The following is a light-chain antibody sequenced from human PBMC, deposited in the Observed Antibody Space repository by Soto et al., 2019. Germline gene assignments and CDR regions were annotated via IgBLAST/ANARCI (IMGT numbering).Light chain of an antibody. CDR2: LEGSGSY. CDR3: ETWDSNPWV. Sequence: QLVLTQSSSASASLGSSVKLTYTLSSGHSSYIIAWHQQQPGKAPRYLMKLEGSGSYNKGSGVPDRFSGSSSGADRYLTISNLQSEDEADYYCETWDSNPWVFGGGTQLTVL. CDR1: SGHSSYI. V-gene: IGLV4-60*03. J-gene: IGLJ3*02.